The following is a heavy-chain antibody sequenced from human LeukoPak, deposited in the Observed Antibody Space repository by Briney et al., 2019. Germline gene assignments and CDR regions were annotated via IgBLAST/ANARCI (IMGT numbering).Heavy chain of an antibody. J-gene: IGHJ4*02. D-gene: IGHD6-13*01. Sequence: ASVKVSCKASGYTFTSYDINWVRQATGQGLEWMGWMNPNSGNTGYAQKFQGRVTITRNTSISTAYMELSSLRSEDTAVYYCARVGYSSSWSGIDYWGQGTLVTVSS. CDR1: GYTFTSYD. V-gene: IGHV1-8*03. CDR2: MNPNSGNT. CDR3: ARVGYSSSWSGIDY.